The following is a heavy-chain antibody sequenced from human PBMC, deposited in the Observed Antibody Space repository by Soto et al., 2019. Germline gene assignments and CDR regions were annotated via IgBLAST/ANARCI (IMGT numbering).Heavy chain of an antibody. Sequence: QVQLQESGPGLVKPSGTLSLTCAVSGGSVTISNWWSWVRQTPGKGLEWIGQIHHSGSTNYNPSLMSRVTISVDKSKNQFSLEMKSVTAADTAVYYCARGGYYFYMDVWGKGTTVTVSS. CDR2: IHHSGST. V-gene: IGHV4-4*02. D-gene: IGHD1-26*01. CDR3: ARGGYYFYMDV. J-gene: IGHJ6*03. CDR1: GGSVTISNW.